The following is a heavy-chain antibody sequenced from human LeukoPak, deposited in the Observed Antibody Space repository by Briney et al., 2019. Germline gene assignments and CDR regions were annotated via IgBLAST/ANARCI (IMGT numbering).Heavy chain of an antibody. CDR3: ARGLRDYYDSSGYGHDY. D-gene: IGHD3-22*01. V-gene: IGHV1-46*01. J-gene: IGHJ4*02. Sequence: ASVKVSCKASGYTFTSYYMSWVRQAPGQGLEWMGIINPSGGSTSYAQKFQGRVTMTRDTSTSTVYMELSSLRSEDTAVYYCARGLRDYYDSSGYGHDYWGQGTLVTVSS. CDR1: GYTFTSYY. CDR2: INPSGGST.